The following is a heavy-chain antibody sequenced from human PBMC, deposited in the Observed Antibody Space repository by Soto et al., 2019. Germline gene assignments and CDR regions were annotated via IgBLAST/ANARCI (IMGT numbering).Heavy chain of an antibody. J-gene: IGHJ4*02. CDR1: GFSLTPPGVT. D-gene: IGHD6-6*01. CDR3: ARRRSNTVAAFDY. CDR2: IYWNDDK. Sequence: QITLKEAGPTLVRPTQTLTLTCTFSGFSLTPPGVTVGWLRQPPGKALEWLALIYWNDDKRYSPSLKSRLTITQDTSKNQVVLTMTNIDPVDTATYYCARRRSNTVAAFDYWGPGTLVSVSS. V-gene: IGHV2-5*01.